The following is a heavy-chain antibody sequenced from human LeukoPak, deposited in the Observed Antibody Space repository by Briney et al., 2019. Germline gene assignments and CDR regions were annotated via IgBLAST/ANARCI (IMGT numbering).Heavy chain of an antibody. Sequence: NPSETLSLTCTVSGGSISTYYWSWIRQPPGKGLEWIGYIYDSGSTNYYPSLKSRVSISVDTSKNQFSLKLSSVTAADTAVYYCARGYMVVAATPLFDYWGQGTLVTVSS. CDR3: ARGYMVVAATPLFDY. D-gene: IGHD2-15*01. V-gene: IGHV4-59*12. CDR1: GGSISTYY. J-gene: IGHJ4*02. CDR2: IYDSGST.